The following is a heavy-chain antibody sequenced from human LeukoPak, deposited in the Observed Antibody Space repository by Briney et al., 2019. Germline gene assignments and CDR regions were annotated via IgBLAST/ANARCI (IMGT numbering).Heavy chain of an antibody. D-gene: IGHD3/OR15-3a*01. CDR2: INPSGGST. Sequence: ASVKVSCKASGYTFTSYYMHWVRQAPGQGLEWMGIINPSGGSTSYAQKFQGRVTMTRDMSTSTVYMELSSLRSEDTAVYYCARDLGWTRWEFDPWGQGTLVTVSS. CDR1: GYTFTSYY. V-gene: IGHV1-46*01. CDR3: ARDLGWTRWEFDP. J-gene: IGHJ5*02.